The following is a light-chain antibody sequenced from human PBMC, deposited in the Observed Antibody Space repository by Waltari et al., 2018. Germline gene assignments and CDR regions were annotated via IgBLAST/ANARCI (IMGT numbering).Light chain of an antibody. V-gene: IGKV1-5*03. CDR2: KPS. J-gene: IGKJ1*01. CDR1: QNIKIW. CDR3: QQYDTYPWT. Sequence: DIQMTQSPSTLSASVGDRVTITCRASQNIKIWLNWYQQKSGKDPNIQISKPSSLQSGVPSLFSGSGSGTEFALTINSLQPDDFATYYCQQYDTYPWTFGHGTKVEIK.